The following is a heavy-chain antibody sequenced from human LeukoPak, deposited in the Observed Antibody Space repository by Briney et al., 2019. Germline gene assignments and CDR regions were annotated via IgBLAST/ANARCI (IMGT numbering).Heavy chain of an antibody. Sequence: GESLTISGKGSGYSFTSYWIGWVRQMPGKGLEWMGIIYPGDSDTRYSPSFQGQVPISADKSISTAYLQWSSLKASDTAMYYCARIRAHTDWQLPFDYWGQSTVATVSS. CDR2: IYPGDSDT. J-gene: IGHJ4*02. V-gene: IGHV5-51*01. CDR1: GYSFTSYW. D-gene: IGHD5-24*01. CDR3: ARIRAHTDWQLPFDY.